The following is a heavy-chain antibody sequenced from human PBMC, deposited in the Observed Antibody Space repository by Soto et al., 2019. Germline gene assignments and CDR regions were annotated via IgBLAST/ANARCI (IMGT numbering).Heavy chain of an antibody. CDR3: ARDSGWFDP. Sequence: LETLSLTCTVSGGSIRVTDYFWGWIRQPPGKALEWIASIYHSGSTYYNPSLKSRVTMSVDTSNNQFALTLNSVTAADTAVYFCARDSGWFDPWGQGTLVTVSS. D-gene: IGHD7-27*01. CDR1: GGSIRVTDYF. J-gene: IGHJ5*02. CDR2: IYHSGST. V-gene: IGHV4-39*01.